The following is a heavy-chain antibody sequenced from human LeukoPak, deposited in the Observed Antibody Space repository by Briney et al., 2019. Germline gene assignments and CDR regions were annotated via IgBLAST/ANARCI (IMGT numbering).Heavy chain of an antibody. Sequence: ASVKVSCKASGYTLTDHYIHWVRQAPGQGLEWMGWINPNSGGTNYAQKCQGRVTMTRDTSISTAYMELSRLRSDDTAVYYCARVGDYDCWSGYYTNWFDPWGQGTLVTVSS. CDR2: INPNSGGT. D-gene: IGHD3-3*01. CDR1: GYTLTDHY. CDR3: ARVGDYDCWSGYYTNWFDP. J-gene: IGHJ5*02. V-gene: IGHV1-2*02.